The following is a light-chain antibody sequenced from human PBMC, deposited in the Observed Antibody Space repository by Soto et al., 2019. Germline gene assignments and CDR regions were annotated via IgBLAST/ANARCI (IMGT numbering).Light chain of an antibody. CDR3: QQYGSSSYT. V-gene: IGKV3-20*01. CDR1: QSVSSSY. J-gene: IGKJ2*01. CDR2: GAS. Sequence: IVLTQSPGTLSLSPGERATLSCRASQSVSSSYLAWYQQKPGQAPRLLIYGASSRATGIPDRFSGSGSGTDFTLTISRLEPEEFAVYYCQQYGSSSYTFGQGTKLEIK.